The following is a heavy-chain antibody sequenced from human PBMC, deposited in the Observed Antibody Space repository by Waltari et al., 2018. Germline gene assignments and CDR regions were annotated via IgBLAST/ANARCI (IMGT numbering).Heavy chain of an antibody. Sequence: QLQLQESGPGLVKPSETLSLTCTVSGGSISSYNYFWGWIRQPPGKGVEWIGNIFHSGCSYYNPSLKSRVTISVDTSKNQFSLKLSSVTAADTAVYYCATGGRPDYWGQGTLVTVSS. D-gene: IGHD2-8*02. V-gene: IGHV4-39*01. CDR1: GGSISSYNYF. CDR3: ATGGRPDY. J-gene: IGHJ4*02. CDR2: IFHSGCS.